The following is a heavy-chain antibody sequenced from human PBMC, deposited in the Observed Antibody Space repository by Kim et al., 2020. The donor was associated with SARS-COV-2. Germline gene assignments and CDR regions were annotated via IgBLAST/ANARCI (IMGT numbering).Heavy chain of an antibody. D-gene: IGHD6-19*01. Sequence: GGSLRLSCAASGFTVSTNYINWVRQAPGKGLEWVSLIYSGGSTNYADSVKGRFTISRDNSKNTLFLQMNSLRAEDTAVYYCTRGGRSGPGDYNYGMDVWGQGTTVTVSS. CDR3: TRGGRSGPGDYNYGMDV. CDR1: GFTVSTNY. CDR2: IYSGGST. J-gene: IGHJ6*02. V-gene: IGHV3-53*01.